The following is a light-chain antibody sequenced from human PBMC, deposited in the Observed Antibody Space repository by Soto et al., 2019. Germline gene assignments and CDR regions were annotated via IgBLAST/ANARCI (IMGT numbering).Light chain of an antibody. J-gene: IGKJ1*01. CDR3: QQYNNWPPWT. CDR2: KAS. CDR1: QTISSW. Sequence: DIQMTQSPSSLSASVGDIVTITCRASQTISSWLAWYQQKPGKAPKLLIYKASTLKSGVPSRFSGSGSETEFTLTISSLQSEDYAIYYCQQYNNWPPWTFGQGTKVDI. V-gene: IGKV1-5*03.